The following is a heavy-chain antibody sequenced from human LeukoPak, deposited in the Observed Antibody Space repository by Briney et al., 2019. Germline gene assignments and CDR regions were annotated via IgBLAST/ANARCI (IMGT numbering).Heavy chain of an antibody. CDR1: GFTFSSYS. V-gene: IGHV3-21*01. CDR2: ISNSGSYI. D-gene: IGHD2-2*01. Sequence: SGGSLRLSCAASGFTFSSYSMNRVRQAPGKGLEWVSSISNSGSYIYYADSVKGRFTISRDNAKNSLYLQMNSLRAEDTAVYYCANHLACGSTSCPPFDYWGQGTLVTVSS. J-gene: IGHJ4*02. CDR3: ANHLACGSTSCPPFDY.